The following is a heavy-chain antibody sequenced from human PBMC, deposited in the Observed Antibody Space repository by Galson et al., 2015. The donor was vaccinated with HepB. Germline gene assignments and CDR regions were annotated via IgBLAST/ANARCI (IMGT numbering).Heavy chain of an antibody. CDR3: ARYSSSSFDP. D-gene: IGHD6-6*01. V-gene: IGHV3-48*03. CDR2: IDNSGGAI. Sequence: SLRLSCAASGFTFSSYEINWVRQAPGKGLEWVSYIDNSGGAIYYADSVKGRFTISRDNAKNSLYLQMNSLRAEDTAVYYCARYSSSSFDPWGQGTLVTVSS. J-gene: IGHJ5*02. CDR1: GFTFSSYE.